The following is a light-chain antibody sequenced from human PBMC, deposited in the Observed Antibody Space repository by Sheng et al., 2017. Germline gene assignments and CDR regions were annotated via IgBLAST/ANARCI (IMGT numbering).Light chain of an antibody. V-gene: IGKV3D-20*02. CDR2: GAS. J-gene: IGKJ4*01. CDR1: QSFTNNN. Sequence: IVLTQSPNILSLSPGEKATFSCRASQSFTNNNLAWYQQKPGQAPRLLIYGASRRATGIPDRFSGSGSGTDFTLTISRLEPEDFAVYYCQQRHNSLTFGGGTKVEVK. CDR3: QQRHNSLT.